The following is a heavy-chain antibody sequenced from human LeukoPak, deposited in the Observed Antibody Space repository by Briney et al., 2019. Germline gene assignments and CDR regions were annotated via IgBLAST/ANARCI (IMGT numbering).Heavy chain of an antibody. J-gene: IGHJ5*02. CDR3: ARGPDIVVVVAASNWFAP. CDR1: GGSFSGYY. Sequence: SETLSLTCAVYGGSFSGYYWSWIRQPPGKGLEWIGEINHSVSTNYNPSLKSRVTISVDTSKNQFSLKLSSVTAADTAVYYCARGPDIVVVVAASNWFAPWGQGTLVTVSS. CDR2: INHSVST. D-gene: IGHD2-15*01. V-gene: IGHV4-34*01.